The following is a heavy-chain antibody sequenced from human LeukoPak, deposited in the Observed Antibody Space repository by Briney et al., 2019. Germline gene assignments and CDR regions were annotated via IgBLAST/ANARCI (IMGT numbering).Heavy chain of an antibody. V-gene: IGHV3-30*18. CDR2: ISYDGSNK. CDR1: GFTFSSYG. J-gene: IGHJ4*02. D-gene: IGHD5-18*01. Sequence: GGSLRLSCVASGFTFSSYGMHWVRQAPGKGLEWVAVISYDGSNKYYADSVKGRFIISRDNSKNTLYLQMNSLRAEDTAVYYCAKERVHLWWYVNYWGQGTLVTVSS. CDR3: AKERVHLWWYVNY.